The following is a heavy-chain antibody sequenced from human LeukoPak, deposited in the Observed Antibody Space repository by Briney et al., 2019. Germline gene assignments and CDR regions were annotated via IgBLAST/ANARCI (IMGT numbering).Heavy chain of an antibody. J-gene: IGHJ4*02. CDR2: ISYDGSNK. Sequence: GGSLRLSCAASGFTFSSYGMHWVRQAPGKGLEWVAVISYDGSNKYYADSVKGRFTISRDNSKNTLYLQMNSLRAEDTAVYYCAKDGRFGELSLDYWGRGTLVTVSS. CDR1: GFTFSSYG. CDR3: AKDGRFGELSLDY. V-gene: IGHV3-30*18. D-gene: IGHD3-10*01.